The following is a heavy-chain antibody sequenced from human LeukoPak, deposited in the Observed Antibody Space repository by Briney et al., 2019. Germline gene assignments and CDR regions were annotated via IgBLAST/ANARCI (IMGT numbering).Heavy chain of an antibody. V-gene: IGHV5-51*01. J-gene: IGHJ4*02. CDR1: GYSYTTYW. D-gene: IGHD5-24*01. Sequence: KYGESLKISCKGSGYSYTTYWIAWVRQMPGKGLEWMGNIYPGDSDTRYSPSFQGQVTISADKSISTAYLQWSSLKASDTAMYYCARRRGDGYNSPFDYWGQGTLVTVSS. CDR3: ARRRGDGYNSPFDY. CDR2: IYPGDSDT.